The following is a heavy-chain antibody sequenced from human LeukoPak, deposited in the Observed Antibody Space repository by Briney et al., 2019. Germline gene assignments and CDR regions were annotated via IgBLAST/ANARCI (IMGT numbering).Heavy chain of an antibody. D-gene: IGHD2-2*01. J-gene: IGHJ5*02. Sequence: SETLSLTCTVSGGSISSYYWSWVRQPAGKGLEWIGRIYSSGSTNYNPSLKSRVTMSVDTSKNQFSLKLGSVTAADTAVYYCARDSSRWFDPWGQGTLVTVSS. CDR1: GGSISSYY. CDR2: IYSSGST. CDR3: ARDSSRWFDP. V-gene: IGHV4-4*07.